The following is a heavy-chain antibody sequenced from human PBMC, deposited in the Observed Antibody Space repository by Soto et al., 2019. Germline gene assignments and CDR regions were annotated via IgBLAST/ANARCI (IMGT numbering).Heavy chain of an antibody. V-gene: IGHV1-69*08. Sequence: QVQLVQSGAEVKKPGSSVKVSCKASGGTFSSYTISWVRQAPGQGLEWMGRIIPILGIASYAQKFQGRVTITADKSTSTAYMELSSLRSEDTAVYYCAREPVPTHGSVGMDVWGQGTTVTVSS. CDR3: AREPVPTHGSVGMDV. J-gene: IGHJ6*02. CDR2: IIPILGIA. D-gene: IGHD3-10*01. CDR1: GGTFSSYT.